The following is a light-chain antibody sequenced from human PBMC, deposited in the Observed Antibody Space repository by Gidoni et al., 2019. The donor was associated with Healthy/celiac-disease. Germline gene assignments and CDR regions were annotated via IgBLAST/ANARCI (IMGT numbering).Light chain of an antibody. CDR1: SGSIASTY. Sequence: NFMLTQPHSVSQSPGKTVTISCTRSSGSIASTYVQWYQQRPGSSPTTVLYEDNQRPSGVPDRFSGSIDSSSNSASLTISGLKTEDEADYYCQSYDSSNWVFGGGTKLTVL. V-gene: IGLV6-57*01. CDR2: EDN. J-gene: IGLJ3*02. CDR3: QSYDSSNWV.